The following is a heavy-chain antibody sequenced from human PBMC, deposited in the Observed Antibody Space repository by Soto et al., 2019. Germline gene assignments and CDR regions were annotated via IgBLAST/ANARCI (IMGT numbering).Heavy chain of an antibody. CDR3: ARGGRGYYYVVV. V-gene: IGHV3-74*01. J-gene: IGHJ6*03. CDR1: GFTFSDYW. CDR2: IKGDASTP. Sequence: GGALRVSCEASGFTFSDYWIHWVRQAPGKGLVWLSRIKGDASTPNYADSVMGRFTVSRDNARNTVYLQMNSLRAEDTAVYYCARGGRGYYYVVVWGKTITVTVSS.